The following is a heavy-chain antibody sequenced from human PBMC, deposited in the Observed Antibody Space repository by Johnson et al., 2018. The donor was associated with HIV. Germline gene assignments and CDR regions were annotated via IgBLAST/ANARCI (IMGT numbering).Heavy chain of an antibody. CDR2: IKRKIDGGTT. J-gene: IGHJ3*02. D-gene: IGHD6-13*01. Sequence: VQLVESGGGLVQPGGSLRLSCAASEFTFNNYWMHWVRQAPGKRLEWVGRIKRKIDGGTTDYAASVKGRFTISRDDSKNTLYLQMNSLKTEDTDIYSCTTGLAAVGSGAFDIWGHGTMVTVSS. CDR3: TTGLAAVGSGAFDI. CDR1: EFTFNNYW. V-gene: IGHV3-15*01.